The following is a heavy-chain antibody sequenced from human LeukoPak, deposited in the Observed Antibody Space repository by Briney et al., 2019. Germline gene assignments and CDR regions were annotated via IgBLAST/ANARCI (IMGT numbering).Heavy chain of an antibody. J-gene: IGHJ5*02. Sequence: TGGSLRLSCAASGFTVSNNYMRWVRQAPGKGLEWVSLIYSGGSTYYADSVKGRFIISRDNSKNTLYLQMNSLRAEDTAVYYCARDGLQWLVGHWFDPWGQGTLVTVSS. V-gene: IGHV3-66*01. CDR2: IYSGGST. CDR3: ARDGLQWLVGHWFDP. D-gene: IGHD6-19*01. CDR1: GFTVSNNY.